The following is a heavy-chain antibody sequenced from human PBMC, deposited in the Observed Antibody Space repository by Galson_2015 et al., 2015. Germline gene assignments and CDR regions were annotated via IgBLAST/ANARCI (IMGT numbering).Heavy chain of an antibody. D-gene: IGHD1-14*01. CDR3: ARDRGEPKPGGYYYYYMDV. Sequence: SLRLSCAASGFTFSSYWMSWVRQAPGKGLEWVANIKQDGSEKYYVDSVKGRFTISRDNAKNSLYLQMNSLRAEDTAVYYCARDRGEPKPGGYYYYYMDVWGKGTTVTVSS. CDR2: IKQDGSEK. J-gene: IGHJ6*03. V-gene: IGHV3-7*01. CDR1: GFTFSSYW.